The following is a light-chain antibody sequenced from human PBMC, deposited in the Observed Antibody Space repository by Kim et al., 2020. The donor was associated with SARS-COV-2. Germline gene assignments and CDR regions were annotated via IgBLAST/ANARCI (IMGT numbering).Light chain of an antibody. CDR1: TSHIGSNT. J-gene: IGLJ1*01. Sequence: GQGITISCSGSTSHIGSNTVNWYQQLPGTAPKLLIYSEIQRPSGVPDRFSGSKSGTSASLAISGLQSEDEADYYCAAWDDRLDGHAFGTGTKVTVL. CDR3: AAWDDRLDGHA. CDR2: SEI. V-gene: IGLV1-44*01.